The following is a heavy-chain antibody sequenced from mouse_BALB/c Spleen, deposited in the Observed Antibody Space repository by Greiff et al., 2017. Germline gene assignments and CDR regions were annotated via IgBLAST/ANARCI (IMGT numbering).Heavy chain of an antibody. J-gene: IGHJ2*01. V-gene: IGHV4-1*02. CDR1: GFAFSRYW. Sequence: EVQLVESGGGLVQPGGSLKLSCAASGFAFSRYWMSWVRQAPGKGLEWIGEINPDSSTIHYTPSLKDKFIISRDNAKNTLYLQMSKVRSEDTALYYCARPAADEYYLDDWGQGTTLTVSS. CDR3: ARPAADEYYLDD. CDR2: INPDSSTI.